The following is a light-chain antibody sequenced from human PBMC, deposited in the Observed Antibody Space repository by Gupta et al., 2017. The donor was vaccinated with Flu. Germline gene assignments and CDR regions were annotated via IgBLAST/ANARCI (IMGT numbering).Light chain of an antibody. CDR1: QSISRY. CDR2: AAP. CDR3: QPSYITPRT. Sequence: PSSLSASVGDRVTITCRASQSISRYFNWYQQKPGKALKLLIYAAPSLQSGVPSSFSGSGSGTDFTLTISRLQPEDFATYYCQPSYITPRTFGQGTKVEIK. J-gene: IGKJ1*01. V-gene: IGKV1-39*01.